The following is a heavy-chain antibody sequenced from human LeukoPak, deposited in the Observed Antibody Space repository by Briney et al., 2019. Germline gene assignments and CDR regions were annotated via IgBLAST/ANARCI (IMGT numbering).Heavy chain of an antibody. CDR1: GYSISSGYY. CDR2: IYHSGST. D-gene: IGHD3-10*01. CDR3: ARTKLEGSGDIFVTRFTFDI. Sequence: TTSETLSLTCTVSGYSISSGYYWGWIRQPPGKGLEWIGTIYHSGSTYYNPSLKSRVTISVDTSKNQFSLKLNSVTAADTAVYYCARTKLEGSGDIFVTRFTFDIWGQGTMVTVSS. V-gene: IGHV4-38-2*02. J-gene: IGHJ3*02.